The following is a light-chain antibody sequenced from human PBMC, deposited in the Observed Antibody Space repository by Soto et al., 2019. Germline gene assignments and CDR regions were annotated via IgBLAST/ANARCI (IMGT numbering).Light chain of an antibody. V-gene: IGKV2-28*01. CDR1: QSLLHSNGNNY. CDR3: MQALQTTIT. Sequence: DIVMTQSPLSLPVTPGEPASISCRSSQSLLHSNGNNYVDWYLQKRGQSPQLLLYLASNRASGVAYRFRDSGSGTDFTLKFSRVEAEDVGGDYCMQALQTTITFGQGKRLEI. CDR2: LAS. J-gene: IGKJ5*01.